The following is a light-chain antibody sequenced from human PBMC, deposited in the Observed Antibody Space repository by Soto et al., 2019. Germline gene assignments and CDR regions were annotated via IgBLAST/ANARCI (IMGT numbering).Light chain of an antibody. J-gene: IGLJ1*01. CDR2: DAS. V-gene: IGLV2-14*01. CDR3: NSYTSSSTHV. CDR1: SSDVGGYNY. Sequence: QSVLTQPASVSASPGQSITISCTGTSSDVGGYNYVSWYQQHPGKAPKLMIYDASNRPSGVSDRFSGSKSGNTASLTISGLQAEDEADYYRNSYTSSSTHVFGTGTKVTVL.